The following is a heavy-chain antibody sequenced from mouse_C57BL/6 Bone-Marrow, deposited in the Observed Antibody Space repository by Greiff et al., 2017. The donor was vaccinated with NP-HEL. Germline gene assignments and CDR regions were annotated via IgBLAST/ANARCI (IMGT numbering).Heavy chain of an antibody. CDR2: INPSSGYT. D-gene: IGHD2-1*01. Sequence: VQLQQSGAELARPGASVKMSCKASGYTFTSYTMNWVKQRPGQGLEWIGYINPSSGYTKYNQKFKDKATLTAAKSSSTAYMQLSSLTSEDSAVYYCSRRWYHDCWGQGTTLTVSS. CDR1: GYTFTSYT. J-gene: IGHJ2*01. V-gene: IGHV1-4*01. CDR3: SRRWYHDC.